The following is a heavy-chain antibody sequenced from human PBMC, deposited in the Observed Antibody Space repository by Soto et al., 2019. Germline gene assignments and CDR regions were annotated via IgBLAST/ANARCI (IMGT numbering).Heavy chain of an antibody. CDR3: ARGYRELFFYAMDV. J-gene: IGHJ6*02. D-gene: IGHD3-10*01. CDR1: GETFSNYA. Sequence: QVELVQSGIEVKNPGSSVKVSCKASGETFSNYAINWVRQAPGQGLEWMGGIIPFYDKPNYAENFLGRVTISADKFTATAYLEVSSLRSEDTAVYFCARGYRELFFYAMDVWGRGTPVIVSS. CDR2: IIPFYDKP. V-gene: IGHV1-69*06.